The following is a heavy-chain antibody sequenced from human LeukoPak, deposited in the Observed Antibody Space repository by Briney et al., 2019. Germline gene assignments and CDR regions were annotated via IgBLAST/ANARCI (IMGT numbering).Heavy chain of an antibody. CDR3: ARDLSLPTANWFDP. Sequence: EASVKVSCKASGYTFTNHYIYWMRQAPGQGLERMGIINPSGGSTSYAQKFQGRVTMTSDTSTSTDYMELTRLRSEDTAVYYCARDLSLPTANWFDPWGQGTLVTVSS. CDR1: GYTFTNHY. CDR2: INPSGGST. D-gene: IGHD1-14*01. J-gene: IGHJ5*02. V-gene: IGHV1-46*01.